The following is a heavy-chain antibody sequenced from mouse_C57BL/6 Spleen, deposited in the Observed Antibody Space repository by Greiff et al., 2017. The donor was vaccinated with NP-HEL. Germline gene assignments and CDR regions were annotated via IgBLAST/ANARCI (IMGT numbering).Heavy chain of an antibody. V-gene: IGHV1-69*01. CDR3: ARLRDGYYTWFAY. CDR2: IDPSDSYT. D-gene: IGHD2-3*01. CDR1: GYTFTSYW. J-gene: IGHJ3*01. Sequence: QVQLKQPGAELVMPGASVKLSCKASGYTFTSYWMHWVKQRPGQGLEWIGEIDPSDSYTNYNQKFKGKSTLTVDKSSSTAYMQLSSLTSEDSAVYYCARLRDGYYTWFAYWGQGTLVTVSA.